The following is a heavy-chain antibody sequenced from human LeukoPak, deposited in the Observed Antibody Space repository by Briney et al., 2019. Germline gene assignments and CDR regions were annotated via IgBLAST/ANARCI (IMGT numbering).Heavy chain of an antibody. J-gene: IGHJ4*02. CDR1: GYTFTSYY. CDR2: INPGGGSP. V-gene: IGHV1-46*01. Sequence: GASVKVSCKASGYTFTSYYIHWVRQAPGQGLEWMGVINPGGGSPNYAQKFQGRVTMTRDTSTSTVYMELSSLRSEDTAVYYCARERGGHYFDYWGQGTLVTVSS. CDR3: ARERGGHYFDY. D-gene: IGHD3-16*01.